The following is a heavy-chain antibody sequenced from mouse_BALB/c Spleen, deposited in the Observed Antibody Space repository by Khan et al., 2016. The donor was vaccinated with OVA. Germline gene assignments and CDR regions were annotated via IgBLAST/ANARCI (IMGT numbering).Heavy chain of an antibody. CDR2: VTYSGNT. D-gene: IGHD1-1*01. CDR1: GDSITSGF. V-gene: IGHV3-8*02. Sequence: EVKLEESGPSLVKPSQTLSLTCSVTGDSITSGFWNWIRKFPGNKFEYMGYVTYSGNTYYNPSLKSRISITRDTSTSQYYLQLNSVTTEDTATYFCARSYGRWAMDYWGQGTSVTVSS. CDR3: ARSYGRWAMDY. J-gene: IGHJ4*01.